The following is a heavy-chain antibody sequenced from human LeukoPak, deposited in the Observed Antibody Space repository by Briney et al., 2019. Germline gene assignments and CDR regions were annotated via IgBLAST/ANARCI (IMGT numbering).Heavy chain of an antibody. D-gene: IGHD4-17*01. CDR3: ATSIESTVTLYYFDY. V-gene: IGHV1-24*01. CDR1: GYTLTELS. CDR2: FDPEDGET. J-gene: IGHJ4*02. Sequence: ASVKVSCKVSGYTLTELSMHWVRQAPGKGLEWMGGFDPEDGETIYAQKFQGRVTMTEDTSTDTAYMELSSLRSEDPAVYYCATSIESTVTLYYFDYWGQGTLVTVSS.